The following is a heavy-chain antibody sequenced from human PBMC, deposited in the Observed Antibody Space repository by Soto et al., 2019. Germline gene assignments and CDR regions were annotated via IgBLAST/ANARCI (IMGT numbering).Heavy chain of an antibody. CDR3: VDPYFFDY. J-gene: IGHJ4*02. CDR1: GFTLSSHW. D-gene: IGHD2-2*03. CDR2: INSDGSGT. V-gene: IGHV3-74*01. Sequence: GGSLRLSCAASGFTLSSHWMHWVRQAPGKGLVWVSRINSDGSGTSYADSVKGRFTISRDNAKNTLYLQMNSLRAEDTALYYCVDPYFFDYWGQGTLVTVSS.